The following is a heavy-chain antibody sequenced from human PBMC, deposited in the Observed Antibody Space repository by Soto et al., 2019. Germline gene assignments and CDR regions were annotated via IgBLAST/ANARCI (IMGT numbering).Heavy chain of an antibody. D-gene: IGHD3-10*01. Sequence: EVHLLESGGALVQPGGSLRLSCAASGFTFSTYAMSWVRQATGKGLEWVSTITDNGGTTYYPASVKGRFTISRDNSENTLYLLMNSVSAEDTALYYCAKFHGSGTYYNFPDYWGQGTLVTVSS. J-gene: IGHJ4*02. CDR1: GFTFSTYA. V-gene: IGHV3-23*01. CDR3: AKFHGSGTYYNFPDY. CDR2: ITDNGGTT.